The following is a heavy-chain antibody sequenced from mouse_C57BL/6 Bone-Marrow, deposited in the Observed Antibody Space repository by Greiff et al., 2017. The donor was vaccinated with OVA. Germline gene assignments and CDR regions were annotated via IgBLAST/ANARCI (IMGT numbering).Heavy chain of an antibody. CDR1: GFTFSSYG. CDR2: ISSGGSYT. V-gene: IGHV5-6*02. D-gene: IGHD2-3*01. Sequence: DVKLVESGGDLVKPGGSLKLSCAASGFTFSSYGMSWVRQTPDKRLEWVATISSGGSYTYYPDSVKGRVTISRDNAKNTLYLQMSSLKSEDTAMYYCARLDGYYAMDYWGQGTSVTVSS. J-gene: IGHJ4*01. CDR3: ARLDGYYAMDY.